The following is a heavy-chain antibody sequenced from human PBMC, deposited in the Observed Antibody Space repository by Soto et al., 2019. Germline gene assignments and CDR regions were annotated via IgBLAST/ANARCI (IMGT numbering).Heavy chain of an antibody. CDR1: GFTFSSYA. D-gene: IGHD6-19*01. CDR3: AKDVVWYSSGWSGFGY. V-gene: IGHV3-23*01. CDR2: ISGSGGST. Sequence: PGGSLRLSCAASGFTFSSYAMSWVRQAPGKGLEWVSAISGSGGSTYYADSVKGRFTISRDNSKNTLYLQMNSLRAEDTAVYYCAKDVVWYSSGWSGFGYWGQGTLVTVSS. J-gene: IGHJ4*02.